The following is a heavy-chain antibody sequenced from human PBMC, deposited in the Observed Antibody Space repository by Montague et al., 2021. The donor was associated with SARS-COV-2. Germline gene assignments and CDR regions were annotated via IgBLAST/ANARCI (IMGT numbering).Heavy chain of an antibody. V-gene: IGHV3-48*03. CDR2: INSSGSTI. CDR3: AIYSSGWYGWGFDY. Sequence: SLRLSCAASGFTFSSYEMNWVRQAPGKGLEWVSYINSSGSTIYYADSVKGRFTISRDNAKNSLYLQMNSLRAEDTAVYYCAIYSSGWYGWGFDYWGQGTLVTVSS. D-gene: IGHD6-19*01. CDR1: GFTFSSYE. J-gene: IGHJ4*02.